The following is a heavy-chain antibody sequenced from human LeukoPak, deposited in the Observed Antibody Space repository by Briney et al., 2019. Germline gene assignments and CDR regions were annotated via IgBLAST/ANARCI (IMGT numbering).Heavy chain of an antibody. J-gene: IGHJ4*02. D-gene: IGHD3-22*01. CDR2: XIPILGIA. Sequence: QXLEXXXRXIPILGIANYAQKFQGRVTITADKSTSTAYMELSSLRSEDTAVYYCASRLYYYDSSGYYYTGPDYWGQGTLVTVSS. V-gene: IGHV1-69*02. CDR3: ASRLYYYDSSGYYYTGPDY.